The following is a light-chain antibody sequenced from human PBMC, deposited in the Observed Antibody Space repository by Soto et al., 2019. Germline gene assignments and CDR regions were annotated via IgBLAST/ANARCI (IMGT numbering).Light chain of an antibody. J-gene: IGKJ4*01. V-gene: IGKV1-33*01. Sequence: DIQMTQSPSSLSASVGDRVTITCQASQDISNYLNWYQQKPGKAPMLLISDASNLETGVPSRFSEIGSGKDFSSTISSPQPEEIATYFFQKCEDLPPPFGGGTKVEI. CDR2: DAS. CDR1: QDISNY. CDR3: QKCEDLPPP.